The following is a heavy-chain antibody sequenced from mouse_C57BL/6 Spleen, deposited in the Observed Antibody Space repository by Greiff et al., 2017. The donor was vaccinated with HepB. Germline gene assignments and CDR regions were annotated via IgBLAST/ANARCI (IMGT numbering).Heavy chain of an antibody. D-gene: IGHD1-1*01. CDR3: ARSDYYGSSYAYFDY. CDR2: IYPRSGNT. Sequence: QVQLQQSGAELARPGASVKLSCKASGYTFTSYGISWVKQRTGQGLEWIGEIYPRSGNTYYNEKFKGKATLTADKSSSTAYMELRSLTSEDSAVYFCARSDYYGSSYAYFDYWGQGTTLTVSS. CDR1: GYTFTSYG. J-gene: IGHJ2*01. V-gene: IGHV1-81*01.